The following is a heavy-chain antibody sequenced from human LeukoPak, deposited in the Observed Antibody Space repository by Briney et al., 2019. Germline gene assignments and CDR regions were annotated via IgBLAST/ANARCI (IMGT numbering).Heavy chain of an antibody. CDR2: INGDGSGT. CDR1: GFTFTSYW. Sequence: GGSLRLSCAASGFTFTSYWMLWVRQAPGKGLVWVSRINGDGSGTSYADSVKGRFTISRDNAKNTLYLQMNSLRAEDTAVYYCAKDCSSTSCPTSDYWGQGTLVTVSS. J-gene: IGHJ4*02. D-gene: IGHD2-2*01. CDR3: AKDCSSTSCPTSDY. V-gene: IGHV3-74*01.